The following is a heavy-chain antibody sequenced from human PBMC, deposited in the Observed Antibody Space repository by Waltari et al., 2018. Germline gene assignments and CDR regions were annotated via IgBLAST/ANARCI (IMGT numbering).Heavy chain of an antibody. D-gene: IGHD6-13*01. CDR1: GGSIRSRSYY. V-gene: IGHV4-39*07. CDR2: IYYSGST. CDR3: AREVAGGAY. Sequence: QLQLQESGPGLVKPSETLSLTCTVSGGSIRSRSYYWGWIRQPPGKGLEWIGSIYYSGSTYYNPSLKSRVTISVDTSKNQFSLKLSSVTAADTAVYYCAREVAGGAYWGQGTLVTVSS. J-gene: IGHJ4*02.